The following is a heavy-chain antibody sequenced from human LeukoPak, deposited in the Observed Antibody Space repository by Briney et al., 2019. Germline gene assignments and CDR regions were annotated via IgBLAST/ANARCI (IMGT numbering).Heavy chain of an antibody. V-gene: IGHV3-21*01. Sequence: PGGSLRLSCAASGFTFSSYSMNWVRQAPAKGLEWVSSISSSSSYIYYADSVKGRFTISRDNAKNSLFLQMNSLRAEDTAVYYCARVGYSSGWYGWFDPWGQGTLVTVSS. J-gene: IGHJ5*02. CDR1: GFTFSSYS. CDR3: ARVGYSSGWYGWFDP. CDR2: ISSSSSYI. D-gene: IGHD6-19*01.